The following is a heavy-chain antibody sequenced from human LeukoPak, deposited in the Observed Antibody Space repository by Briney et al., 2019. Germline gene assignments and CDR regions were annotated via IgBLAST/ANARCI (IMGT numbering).Heavy chain of an antibody. Sequence: GGYLRLSCAASGFIFSRYSMNLVRQAPGKGLEWVSSISRSSSYIYYADSVKGRFTISRDNSKNSLYLQMTSLTAEDTAVYYCERDRVIGVAAPMDVWGKGTTVTVSS. CDR2: ISRSSSYI. CDR1: GFIFSRYS. V-gene: IGHV3-21*01. CDR3: ERDRVIGVAAPMDV. J-gene: IGHJ6*04. D-gene: IGHD6-19*01.